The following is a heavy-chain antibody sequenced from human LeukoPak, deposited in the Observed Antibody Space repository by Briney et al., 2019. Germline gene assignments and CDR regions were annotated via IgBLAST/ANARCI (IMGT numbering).Heavy chain of an antibody. J-gene: IGHJ4*01. CDR1: GFTFTNNF. CDR2: IKQDGSET. CDR3: VREGFYFFDF. V-gene: IGHV3-7*01. Sequence: GGSLRLSCAVSGFTFTNNFISWVLQVPGKGLERVANIKQDGSETTYADSVRGRFTIFRDNAKDSVYLQMNSLRAEDSATYYCVREGFYFFDFWGQGTLVTVSS.